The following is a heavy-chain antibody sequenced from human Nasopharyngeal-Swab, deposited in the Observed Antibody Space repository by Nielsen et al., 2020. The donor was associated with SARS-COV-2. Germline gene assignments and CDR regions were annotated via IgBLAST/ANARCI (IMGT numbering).Heavy chain of an antibody. J-gene: IGHJ6*02. Sequence: GGSLRLSCAASGFTFSSYAMHWVRQAPGKGLEYVSAISSNGGSTYYANSVKGRFTISRDNSKNTLYLQMGSLRSEDTAVYYCATYDYGDSYAYYYGMDVWGQGTTVTVSS. V-gene: IGHV3-64*01. CDR1: GFTFSSYA. D-gene: IGHD4-17*01. CDR3: ATYDYGDSYAYYYGMDV. CDR2: ISSNGGST.